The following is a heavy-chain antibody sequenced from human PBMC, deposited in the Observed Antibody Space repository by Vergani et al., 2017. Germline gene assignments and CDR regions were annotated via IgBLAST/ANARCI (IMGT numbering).Heavy chain of an antibody. J-gene: IGHJ3*02. CDR1: GFTFSSYG. Sequence: QVQLVESGGGVVQPGRSLRLSCAASGFTFSSYGMHWVRQAPGKGLGWVAVIWYDGSNKYYADPVKGRFTISRDNSKNTLYLQMNSLRAEDTAVYYCARDGGSSWSPDAFDIWGQGTMVTVSS. V-gene: IGHV3-33*01. CDR3: ARDGGSSWSPDAFDI. CDR2: IWYDGSNK. D-gene: IGHD6-13*01.